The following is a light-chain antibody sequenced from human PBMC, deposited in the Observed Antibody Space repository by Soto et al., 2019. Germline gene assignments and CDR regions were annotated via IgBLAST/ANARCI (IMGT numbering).Light chain of an antibody. CDR1: QSVSSSY. V-gene: IGKV3-20*01. Sequence: DIVLTQSPGTLSLSPGERATLSCRASQSVSSSYLAWYQQKPGQAPRFLIYGASSRATGIPDRFSGSGSGTDFTLTISRLEPEDFAVYYCQQYGSSPLTFGGGTKVEIK. J-gene: IGKJ4*01. CDR2: GAS. CDR3: QQYGSSPLT.